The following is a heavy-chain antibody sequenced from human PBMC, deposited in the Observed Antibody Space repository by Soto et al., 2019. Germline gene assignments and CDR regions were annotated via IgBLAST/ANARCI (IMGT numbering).Heavy chain of an antibody. CDR1: GFTFSDYS. CDR2: IHSSGDST. CDR3: AKIVLPSAVTYAIDV. Sequence: EVQLLESGGGLVQPGGSLRVSCAASGFTFSDYSMSWVRQAPGKGLEWVSSIHSSGDSTSYADSVKGRFTISRDNSKNTVFLLMNGLRAEATAFYYCAKIVLPSAVTYAIDVWGQGTMVSVSS. V-gene: IGHV3-23*01. D-gene: IGHD3-16*02. J-gene: IGHJ3*01.